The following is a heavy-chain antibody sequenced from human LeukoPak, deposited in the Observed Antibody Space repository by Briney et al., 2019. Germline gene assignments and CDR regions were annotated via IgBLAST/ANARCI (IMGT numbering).Heavy chain of an antibody. Sequence: GASVKVSCKASGYTFTSYYMYWVRQAPGQRIEWMGIINPSGGSTSYAQKFQGRVTMTRDMSTSTVYMELSSLRSEDTAVYYCARGVGATSDFDYWGQGTLVTVSS. CDR1: GYTFTSYY. V-gene: IGHV1-46*01. D-gene: IGHD1-26*01. J-gene: IGHJ4*02. CDR3: ARGVGATSDFDY. CDR2: INPSGGST.